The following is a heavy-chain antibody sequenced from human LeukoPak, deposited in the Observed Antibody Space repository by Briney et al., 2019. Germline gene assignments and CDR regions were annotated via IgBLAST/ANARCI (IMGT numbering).Heavy chain of an antibody. CDR3: ARDPYGSGSSYYYYGMDV. J-gene: IGHJ6*04. Sequence: EASVKVSCKASGYTFTSYGISWVRQAPGQGLEWMGWISAYNGNTNYAQKLQGRVTMTTDTSTSTAYMELRSLRPDDTAVYYCARDPYGSGSSYYYYGMDVWGKGTTVTVSS. CDR2: ISAYNGNT. V-gene: IGHV1-18*04. D-gene: IGHD3-10*01. CDR1: GYTFTSYG.